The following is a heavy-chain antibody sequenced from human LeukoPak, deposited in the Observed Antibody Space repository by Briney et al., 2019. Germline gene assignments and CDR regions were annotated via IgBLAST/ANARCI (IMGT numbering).Heavy chain of an antibody. CDR1: GFTFSSYG. Sequence: PGGSLRLSCAASGFTFSSYGLNWVRQAPGKGLEWVSVISGSGVSTDYADSVKGRFTISRDSSKNTVYLQMNSVRVEDTAVYYCAKDSQRRPYGSGTYMFHWGQGALVTVSS. CDR3: AKDSQRRPYGSGTYMFH. CDR2: ISGSGVST. V-gene: IGHV3-23*01. D-gene: IGHD3-10*01. J-gene: IGHJ4*02.